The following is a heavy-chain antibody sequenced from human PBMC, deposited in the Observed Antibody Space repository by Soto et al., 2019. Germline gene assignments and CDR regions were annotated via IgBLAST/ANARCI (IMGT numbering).Heavy chain of an antibody. CDR3: AIIAAAGKSDYYYMDV. Sequence: ASVKVSCKASGYTFTSCYMHWVRQAPGQGLEWMGIINPSGGSTSYAQKFQGRVTMTRDTSTSTVYMELSSLRSEDTAVYYCAIIAAAGKSDYYYMDVWGKGTTVTVSS. CDR1: GYTFTSCY. J-gene: IGHJ6*03. V-gene: IGHV1-46*03. D-gene: IGHD6-13*01. CDR2: INPSGGST.